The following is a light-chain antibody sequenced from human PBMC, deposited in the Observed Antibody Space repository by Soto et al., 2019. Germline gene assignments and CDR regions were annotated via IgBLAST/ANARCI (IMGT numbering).Light chain of an antibody. V-gene: IGKV3-20*01. Sequence: ENVLTQSPGTQSLSPGERDTLSCRASQSVSSNYLPCYQQRPGRAPVLRIYGASSRATGIPDRFSGSGSGTEFTLTISRLEPEDFAVYYCQQYGSSPLTFGGGTKVDIK. CDR1: QSVSSNY. CDR2: GAS. CDR3: QQYGSSPLT. J-gene: IGKJ4*01.